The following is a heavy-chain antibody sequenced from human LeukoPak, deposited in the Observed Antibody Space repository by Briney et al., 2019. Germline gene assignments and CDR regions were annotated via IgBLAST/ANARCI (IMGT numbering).Heavy chain of an antibody. V-gene: IGHV3-53*01. D-gene: IGHD1-1*01. CDR2: IYSGSST. Sequence: PGGSLRLSCAASGFTVSSNYMNWVRQAPGKGLEWVSVIYSGSSTYYADSVKGQFTISRDNSKNTLYLQMNSLGAEDTAVYHCARYSRTTGTTSNFDYWGQGTLVTVSS. CDR1: GFTVSSNY. J-gene: IGHJ4*02. CDR3: ARYSRTTGTTSNFDY.